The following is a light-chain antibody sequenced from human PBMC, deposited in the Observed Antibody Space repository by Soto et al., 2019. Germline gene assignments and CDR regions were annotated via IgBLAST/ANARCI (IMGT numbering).Light chain of an antibody. CDR3: AAWDDSLNGVV. CDR1: SSNIGSNT. Sequence: QSVLTQPPSASGTPGQRVTISCSGSSSNIGSNTVNWYQQLPGTAPKLLIYSNNQRPSGVADRFSGSKSGTSASLAISGLQSEDEADYYCAAWDDSLNGVVFGGGTKPTVL. V-gene: IGLV1-44*01. CDR2: SNN. J-gene: IGLJ2*01.